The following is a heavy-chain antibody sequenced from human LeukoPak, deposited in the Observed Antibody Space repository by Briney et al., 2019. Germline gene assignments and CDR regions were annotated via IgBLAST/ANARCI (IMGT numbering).Heavy chain of an antibody. V-gene: IGHV1-46*01. CDR3: ARYSSRRVGTSSFDP. CDR2: INPSGGST. D-gene: IGHD2-21*01. CDR1: GYTFTSYY. Sequence: ASVKVSCKASGYTFTSYYMHWVRQAPGQGLEWMGIINPSGGSTSYAQKFQGRVTMTRDTSTSTVYMELSSLRSEDTAVYYCARYSSRRVGTSSFDPWGQGTLVTVSS. J-gene: IGHJ5*02.